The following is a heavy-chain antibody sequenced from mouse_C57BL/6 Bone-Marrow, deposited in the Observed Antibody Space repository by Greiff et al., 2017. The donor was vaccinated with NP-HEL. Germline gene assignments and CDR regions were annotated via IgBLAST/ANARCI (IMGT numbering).Heavy chain of an antibody. CDR3: TRDPYYYGSSPYWYFDV. J-gene: IGHJ1*03. CDR1: GFTFSSYA. Sequence: EVMLVESGEGLVKPGGSLKLSCAASGFTFSSYAMSWVRQTPEKRLEWVAYISSGGDYIYYADTVKGRFTISRDTARNTLYLQMSSLKSEDTAMYYCTRDPYYYGSSPYWYFDVWGTGTTVTVSS. D-gene: IGHD1-1*01. V-gene: IGHV5-9-1*02. CDR2: ISSGGDYI.